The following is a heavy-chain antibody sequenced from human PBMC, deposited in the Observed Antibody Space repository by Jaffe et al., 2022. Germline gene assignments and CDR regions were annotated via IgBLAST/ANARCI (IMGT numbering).Heavy chain of an antibody. Sequence: EVQLVESGGVVVQPGGSLRLSCAASGFTFDDYAMHWVRQAPGKGLEWVSLISWDGGSTYYADSVKGRFTISRDNSKNSLYLQMNSLRAEDTALYYCAKEKSPPGTGYSSSWYEGIDYWGQGTLVTVSS. CDR2: ISWDGGST. CDR3: AKEKSPPGTGYSSSWYEGIDY. J-gene: IGHJ4*02. CDR1: GFTFDDYA. D-gene: IGHD6-13*01. V-gene: IGHV3-43D*04.